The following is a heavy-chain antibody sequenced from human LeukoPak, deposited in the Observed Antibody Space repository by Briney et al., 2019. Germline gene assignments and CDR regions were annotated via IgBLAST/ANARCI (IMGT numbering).Heavy chain of an antibody. CDR1: GDSISYFY. V-gene: IGHV4-4*07. J-gene: IGHJ4*02. CDR3: ARGGGYGLYYFDY. D-gene: IGHD5-18*01. Sequence: PSETLSLTCSVSGDSISYFYRSWIRQAAGKGLEWIGRISDSGSTYYNPSLKSRVTISVDTSKNQFSLKLSSVTAADTAVYYCARGGGYGLYYFDYWGQGTLVTVSS. CDR2: ISDSGST.